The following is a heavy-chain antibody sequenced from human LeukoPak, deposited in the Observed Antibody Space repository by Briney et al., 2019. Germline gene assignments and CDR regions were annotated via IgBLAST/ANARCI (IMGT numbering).Heavy chain of an antibody. V-gene: IGHV3-69-1*01. CDR1: GFTFTDHP. J-gene: IGHJ6*02. CDR3: AKGYYKYYYYGMDV. Sequence: GGSLRLSCVASGFTFTDHPMNWVRQAPGKGLEWISYIGGDGIAFYADSVKGRFTASKDDARKSMYLQMNSLRAEDTAVYYCAKGYYKYYYYGMDVWGQGTTVTVSS. D-gene: IGHD3-22*01. CDR2: IGGDGIA.